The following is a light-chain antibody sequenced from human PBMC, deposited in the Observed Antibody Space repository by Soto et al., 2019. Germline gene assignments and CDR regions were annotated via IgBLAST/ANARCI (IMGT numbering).Light chain of an antibody. Sequence: EIVLTQSPATLSLSPGERATLSCRASQSVSSYLAWHQQKPGQAPRLLIYGASSRATGIPDRFSGSGSGTEFTLTISSLQPEDFAVYYCQQYNKWRTFGQGTKV. CDR1: QSVSSY. CDR2: GAS. V-gene: IGKV3D-15*01. J-gene: IGKJ1*01. CDR3: QQYNKWRT.